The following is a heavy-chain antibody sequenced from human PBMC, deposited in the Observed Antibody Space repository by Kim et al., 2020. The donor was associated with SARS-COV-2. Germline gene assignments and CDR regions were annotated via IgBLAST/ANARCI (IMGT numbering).Heavy chain of an antibody. J-gene: IGHJ4*02. CDR3: AKELNWNRLVCYFDY. D-gene: IGHD1-1*01. Sequence: DSGKGRFTIPRDNSKNTLFLQMNSLRAEDTAVYYCAKELNWNRLVCYFDYWGQGTLVTVSS. V-gene: IGHV3-23*01.